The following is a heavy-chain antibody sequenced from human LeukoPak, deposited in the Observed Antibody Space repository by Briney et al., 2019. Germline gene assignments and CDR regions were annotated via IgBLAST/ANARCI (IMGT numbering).Heavy chain of an antibody. J-gene: IGHJ3*02. D-gene: IGHD3-9*01. Sequence: SETLSLTCTVSGGSISSYYWSWIRQPPGKGLEWGGYIYYSGSTNYNPSLKRRVTISVDTSKNQFSLKLSSVTAADTAVYYCARGGVYYDILTGYSPDAFDIWGQGTMVTVSS. CDR1: GGSISSYY. CDR2: IYYSGST. CDR3: ARGGVYYDILTGYSPDAFDI. V-gene: IGHV4-59*01.